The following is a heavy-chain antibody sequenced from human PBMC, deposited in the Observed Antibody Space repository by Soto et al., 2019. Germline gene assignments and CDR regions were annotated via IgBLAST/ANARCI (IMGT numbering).Heavy chain of an antibody. Sequence: GASVKVSCKASGGTFSSYAISWVRQAPGQGLEWMGGIIPIFGTANYAQKFQGRVTITADESTSTAYMELSSLRSEDTAVYYCARRGTAMVQSYYYYGMDVWGQGTTVTVSS. D-gene: IGHD5-18*01. CDR2: IIPIFGTA. V-gene: IGHV1-69*13. CDR1: GGTFSSYA. J-gene: IGHJ6*02. CDR3: ARRGTAMVQSYYYYGMDV.